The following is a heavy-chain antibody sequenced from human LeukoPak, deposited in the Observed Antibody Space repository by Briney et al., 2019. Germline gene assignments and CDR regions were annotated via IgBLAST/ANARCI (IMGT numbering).Heavy chain of an antibody. D-gene: IGHD6-19*01. J-gene: IGHJ6*03. CDR2: INGGGNTT. CDR1: GFAFSSSA. V-gene: IGHV3-23*01. CDR3: TKELHVAVAVADYYYFYMDV. Sequence: GGSLRLSCAASGFAFSSSAMGWVRQSPGKGLEWLSTINGGGNTTFYADSVKGRFTISRDNSKNTLYLHMDSLRPDDTAIYYCTKELHVAVAVADYYYFYMDVWGRGTAVTVSS.